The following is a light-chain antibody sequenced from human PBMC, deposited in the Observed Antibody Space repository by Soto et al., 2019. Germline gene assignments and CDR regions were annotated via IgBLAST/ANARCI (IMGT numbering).Light chain of an antibody. CDR1: SSDVGSYDY. J-gene: IGLJ1*01. CDR2: NVN. CDR3: SSYTSSSTLV. Sequence: QSVLIQPPSVSGSPGQSVTISCTGTSSDVGSYDYVSWYQQHPGTVPKPMIYNVNTQPSGVPDRFSGSKSGNTASMTISGLQAEDEADYYCSSYTSSSTLVFGSGTKVTVL. V-gene: IGLV2-18*02.